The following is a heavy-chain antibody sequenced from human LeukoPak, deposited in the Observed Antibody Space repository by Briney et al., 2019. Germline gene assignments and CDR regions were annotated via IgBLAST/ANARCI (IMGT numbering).Heavy chain of an antibody. Sequence: GGSLNLSCEASDLTFENYARHWFRKAPGKGLGGSSGISWNSGSIGYADSVKGRFTISRDNAKNSLYLQMNSLRAEDTALYYCAKDLSRDGYYTSFDIWGQGTMVTVSS. CDR1: DLTFENYA. V-gene: IGHV3-9*01. D-gene: IGHD5-24*01. CDR2: ISWNSGSI. J-gene: IGHJ3*02. CDR3: AKDLSRDGYYTSFDI.